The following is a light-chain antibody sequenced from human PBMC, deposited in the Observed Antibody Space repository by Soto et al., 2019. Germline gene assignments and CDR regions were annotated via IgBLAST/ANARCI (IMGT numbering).Light chain of an antibody. CDR2: AVS. Sequence: QSVLTQPRSVSGSPGQSVTISCTGTSSDVGGYNYVSWYQQHPGKVPKLIIYAVSGRPSGVPDRFSGSKSGNTASLTISGLQADDEADYYCCSYAGYYTLVFGGGTKLTVL. CDR1: SSDVGGYNY. J-gene: IGLJ2*01. CDR3: CSYAGYYTLV. V-gene: IGLV2-11*01.